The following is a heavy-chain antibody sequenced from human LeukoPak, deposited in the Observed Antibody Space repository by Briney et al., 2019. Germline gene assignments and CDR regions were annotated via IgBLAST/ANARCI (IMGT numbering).Heavy chain of an antibody. J-gene: IGHJ3*02. CDR3: ARDIGYCSGGSCPRGRVDAFDI. D-gene: IGHD2-15*01. Sequence: GESLKISCKGSGYSFPSYWIGWVRQMPGKGLEWMGIIYPGDSDTRYSPSFQGQVTISADKSISTAYLQWSSLKASDTAMYYCARDIGYCSGGSCPRGRVDAFDIWGQGTMVTVPS. CDR2: IYPGDSDT. V-gene: IGHV5-51*01. CDR1: GYSFPSYW.